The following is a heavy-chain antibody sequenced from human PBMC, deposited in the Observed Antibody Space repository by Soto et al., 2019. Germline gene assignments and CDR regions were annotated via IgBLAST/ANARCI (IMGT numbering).Heavy chain of an antibody. D-gene: IGHD6-6*01. V-gene: IGHV1-18*01. J-gene: IGHJ4*02. Sequence: QVQLVQSGAEVKKPGASVKVSCKASGYTFTSYGISWVRQAPGQGLEWMGWISAYNGNTNYAQKLQGRVTMTTDTSTRTAYMELRSLRYDDTAVYYCARGGIAARRSIYYFDYWGQGTLVTVSS. CDR1: GYTFTSYG. CDR2: ISAYNGNT. CDR3: ARGGIAARRSIYYFDY.